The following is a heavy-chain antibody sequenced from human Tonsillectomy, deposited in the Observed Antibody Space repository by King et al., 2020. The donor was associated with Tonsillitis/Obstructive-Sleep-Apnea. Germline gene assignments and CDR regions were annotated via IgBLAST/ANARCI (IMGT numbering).Heavy chain of an antibody. V-gene: IGHV3-23*04. CDR1: GFTFSSYA. Sequence: VQLVGSGGGLVQPGGSLRLSCAASGFTFSSYAMSWVRQAPGKGLEWVSAISGSGGSTYYADSVKGRFTISRDNSKNTLYLQMNSLRAEDTAVYYCAKGTSDSHGSYGLGYFQHWGQGTLVTVSS. D-gene: IGHD1-26*01. CDR2: ISGSGGST. J-gene: IGHJ1*01. CDR3: AKGTSDSHGSYGLGYFQH.